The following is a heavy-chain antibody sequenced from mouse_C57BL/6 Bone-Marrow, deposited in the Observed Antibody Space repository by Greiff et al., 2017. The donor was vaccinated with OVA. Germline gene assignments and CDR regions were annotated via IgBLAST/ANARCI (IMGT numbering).Heavy chain of an antibody. CDR3: ARGLPYYYAFDY. D-gene: IGHD2-2*01. V-gene: IGHV14-3*01. J-gene: IGHJ4*01. CDR2: IDPANGNT. Sequence: EVQLQQSGAELVRPGASVKLSCTASGYTIKNTNMHWVKQRPEQSLEWIGRIDPANGNTNYAPKFQGKATITADTSSNTAYLQLSSLTSEDTAIYYCARGLPYYYAFDYWGQGTSVTVSS. CDR1: GYTIKNTN.